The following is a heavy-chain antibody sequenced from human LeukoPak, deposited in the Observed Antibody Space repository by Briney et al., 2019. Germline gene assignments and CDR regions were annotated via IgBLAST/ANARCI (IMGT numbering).Heavy chain of an antibody. CDR3: ARLYYDFWSGYYSYFDY. CDR1: GFTVSSSY. J-gene: IGHJ4*02. Sequence: GGSLRLSCAASGFTVSSSYMSWVRQAPGKGLEWVSVIYSGGSTYYADSVKGRFTISRDNSKNTLYLQMNSLRAEDTAVYYCARLYYDFWSGYYSYFDYWGQGTLVTVSS. V-gene: IGHV3-66*01. CDR2: IYSGGST. D-gene: IGHD3-3*01.